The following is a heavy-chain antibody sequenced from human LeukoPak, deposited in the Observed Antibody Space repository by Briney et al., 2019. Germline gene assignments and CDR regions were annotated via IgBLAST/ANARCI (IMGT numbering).Heavy chain of an antibody. CDR3: ASLGNPYYYGSGSYYRDY. V-gene: IGHV4-39*07. Sequence: SETLSLTCTVSGGSISSSSYYWGWIRQPPGKGLECIGSIYYSGSTYYNPSLKSRVTISVDTSKNQFSLKLSSVTAADTAVYYCASLGNPYYYGSGSYYRDYWGQGTLVTVSS. CDR1: GGSISSSSYY. D-gene: IGHD3-10*01. J-gene: IGHJ4*02. CDR2: IYYSGST.